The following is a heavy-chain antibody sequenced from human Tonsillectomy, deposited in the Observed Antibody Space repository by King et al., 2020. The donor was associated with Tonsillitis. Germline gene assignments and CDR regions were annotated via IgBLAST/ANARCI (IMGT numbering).Heavy chain of an antibody. CDR1: GFTFSSYG. CDR3: AKDGAPYSNWCTPCEY. D-gene: IGHD4-11*01. V-gene: IGHV3-30*18. CDR2: ITYDGTNK. J-gene: IGHJ4*02. Sequence: VQLVESGGGVVQPGRSLRLSCAASGFTFSSYGMHWVRQGPGKGLEWVALITYDGTNKYYADSVKGRFTIARDNSKNTLYLQMSSLRAEETAVYYCAKDGAPYSNWCTPCEYWGQGTLVTVSS.